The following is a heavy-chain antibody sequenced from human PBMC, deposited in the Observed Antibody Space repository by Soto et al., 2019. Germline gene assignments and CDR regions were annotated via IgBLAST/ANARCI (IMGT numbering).Heavy chain of an antibody. Sequence: PGESLKISWKGSGYGFTKHCIGWVRQMPGKGLEWMGIIYPGDSDTRYSPSFQGQVTISADKSITTAYLQWSSLKASDTAMYYCVRGETTGYLYFPYWGPGALVTVSS. CDR2: IYPGDSDT. V-gene: IGHV5-51*01. CDR1: GYGFTKHC. CDR3: VRGETTGYLYFPY. J-gene: IGHJ4*02. D-gene: IGHD3-9*01.